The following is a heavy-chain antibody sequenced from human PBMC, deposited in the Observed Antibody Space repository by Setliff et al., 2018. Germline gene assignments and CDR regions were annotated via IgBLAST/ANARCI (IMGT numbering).Heavy chain of an antibody. CDR1: GGSISSYY. J-gene: IGHJ4*02. CDR3: ARDRRDGYNYFDY. Sequence: ASETLSLTCTVSGGSISSYYWSWIRQPAGKGLEWIGHIYIGGSANYNPSLKSRVTISVGTSKNQFSLKLSSVTAADTAVYYCARDRRDGYNYFDYWGQGTLVTVSS. CDR2: IYIGGSA. V-gene: IGHV4-4*07. D-gene: IGHD5-12*01.